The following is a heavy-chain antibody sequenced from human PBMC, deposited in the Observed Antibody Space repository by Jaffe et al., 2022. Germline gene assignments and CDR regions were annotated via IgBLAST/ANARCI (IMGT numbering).Heavy chain of an antibody. Sequence: EVQLVESGGVVVQPGGSLRLSCAASGFTFDDYAMHWVRQAPGKGLEWVSLISWDGGSTYYADSVKGRFTISRDNSKNSLYLQMNSLRAEDTALYYCAKDHYYGSGYRFFFDYWGQGTLVTVSS. D-gene: IGHD3-10*01. CDR3: AKDHYYGSGYRFFFDY. J-gene: IGHJ4*02. V-gene: IGHV3-43D*04. CDR1: GFTFDDYA. CDR2: ISWDGGST.